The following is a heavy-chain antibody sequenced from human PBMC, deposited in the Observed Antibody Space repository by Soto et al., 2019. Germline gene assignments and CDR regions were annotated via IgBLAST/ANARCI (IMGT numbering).Heavy chain of an antibody. J-gene: IGHJ6*02. CDR3: ASGYCSGGSCYSGGPYYYYGMDV. CDR2: IYYSGST. D-gene: IGHD2-15*01. Sequence: QVQLQESGPGLVKPSQTLSLTCTVSGGSISSGGYYWSWIRQHPGKGLEWIGYIYYSGSTYYNPSLKSRVTISVDTSRNQFSLKLSSVTAADTAVYYCASGYCSGGSCYSGGPYYYYGMDVWGQGTTVTVSS. V-gene: IGHV4-31*03. CDR1: GGSISSGGYY.